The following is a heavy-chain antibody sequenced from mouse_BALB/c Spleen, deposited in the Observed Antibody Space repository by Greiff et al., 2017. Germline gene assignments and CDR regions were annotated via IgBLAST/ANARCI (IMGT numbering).Heavy chain of an antibody. V-gene: IGHV1-18*01. CDR3: AREGGYYGYGDYFDY. D-gene: IGHD2-2*01. CDR2: INPNNGGT. Sequence: VQLQQSGPELVKPGASVKISCKTPGYTFTEYTMHWVKQSHGKSLEWIGGINPNNGGTSYNQKFKGKATLTVDKSSSTAYMELRSLTSEDSAVYYCAREGGYYGYGDYFDYWGQGTTLTVSS. CDR1: GYTFTEYT. J-gene: IGHJ2*01.